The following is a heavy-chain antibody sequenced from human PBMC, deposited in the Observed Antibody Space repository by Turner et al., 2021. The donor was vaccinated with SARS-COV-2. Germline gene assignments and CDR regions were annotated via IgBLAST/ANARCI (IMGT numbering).Heavy chain of an antibody. CDR1: GFTFSSYG. CDR2: ISYDGSNK. J-gene: IGHJ5*02. D-gene: IGHD3-10*01. Sequence: QVQLVESGGGVVQPGRSLRLSCAASGFTFSSYGMHWVRQAPGKGLEWVAVISYDGSNKYYADSVKGRFTISRDNSKNTLYLQMNTLRAEDTAVYYCARDLGSGFDPWGQGTLVTVSS. CDR3: ARDLGSGFDP. V-gene: IGHV3-30*03.